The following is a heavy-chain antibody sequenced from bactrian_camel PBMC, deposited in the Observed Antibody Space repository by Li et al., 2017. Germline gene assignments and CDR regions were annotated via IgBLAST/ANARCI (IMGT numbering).Heavy chain of an antibody. J-gene: IGHJ7*01. CDR2: IHSAGVT. CDR1: GYTGVRGC. D-gene: IGHD3*01. Sequence: DVQLVESGGGSVQAGGSLRLSCAPSGYTGVRGCMGWLRQVPGKAREVVSAIHSAGVTYYIDSVKGRFTMFQDKAKTTVYLQMNSLKPEDTAMYYCKTTNQRSGVHCSSDYGMDYWGKGTQVTVS. V-gene: IGHV3S40*01.